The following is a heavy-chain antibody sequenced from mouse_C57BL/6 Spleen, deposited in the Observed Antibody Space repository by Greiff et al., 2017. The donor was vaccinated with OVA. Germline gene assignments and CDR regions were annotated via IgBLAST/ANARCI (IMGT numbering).Heavy chain of an antibody. CDR3: AREGDYYYGSSYGDYAMDY. V-gene: IGHV1-82*01. D-gene: IGHD1-1*01. CDR1: GYAFSSSW. J-gene: IGHJ4*01. Sequence: QVQLQQSGPELVKPGASVKISCKASGYAFSSSWMNWVKQRPGKGLEWIGRIYPGDGDTNYNGKFKGKATLTADKSSSTAYMQLSSLTSEDSAVYFCAREGDYYYGSSYGDYAMDYWGQGTSVTVSS. CDR2: IYPGDGDT.